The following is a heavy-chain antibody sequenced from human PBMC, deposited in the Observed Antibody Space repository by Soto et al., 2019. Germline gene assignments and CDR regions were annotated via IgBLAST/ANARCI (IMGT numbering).Heavy chain of an antibody. J-gene: IGHJ4*02. CDR1: GFTFSTYA. Sequence: GGSLRLPCAASGFTFSTYALSWVRQAPGKGLEWVSAISANGQGIYYADSVRGRFTISRDNSKNTIFLHMDSLGAEDTAVYYCAKDRNYPRDQFHYWGQGTLVTVSS. CDR3: AKDRNYPRDQFHY. CDR2: ISANGQGI. D-gene: IGHD1-7*01. V-gene: IGHV3-23*01.